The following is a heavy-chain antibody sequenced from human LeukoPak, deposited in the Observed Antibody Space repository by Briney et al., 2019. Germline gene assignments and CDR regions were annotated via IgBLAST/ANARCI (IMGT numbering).Heavy chain of an antibody. CDR3: AKEIDYGGSTRSHFDY. V-gene: IGHV3-30*02. CDR2: IRSDGSYQ. D-gene: IGHD4/OR15-4a*01. J-gene: IGHJ4*01. CDR1: GFTFSRYG. Sequence: GGSLRLSCAASGFTFSRYGMHWVRQAPGKGLEWVAFIRSDGSYQFYADSVNGRFTISRDNSKNALFLQLNNLRAGDTAVYFCAKEIDYGGSTRSHFDYWGHGALVTVSS.